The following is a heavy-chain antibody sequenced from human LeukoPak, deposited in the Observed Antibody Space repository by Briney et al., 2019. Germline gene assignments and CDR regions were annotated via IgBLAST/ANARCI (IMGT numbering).Heavy chain of an antibody. J-gene: IGHJ4*02. CDR3: ARGSRTDGYNPLFDY. V-gene: IGHV3-74*01. D-gene: IGHD5-24*01. Sequence: RSGGSLRLSCAASGFTFSAHWMHWLRQVPGEGLVWVSRIKTGGSGTVYADSVKGRFTISRDNAKNTLYLQMNSLRDEDTAVYYCARGSRTDGYNPLFDYWGQGTLVTVSS. CDR2: IKTGGSGT. CDR1: GFTFSAHW.